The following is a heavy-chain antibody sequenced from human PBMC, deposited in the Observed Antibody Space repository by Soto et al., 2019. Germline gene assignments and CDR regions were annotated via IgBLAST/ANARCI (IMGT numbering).Heavy chain of an antibody. Sequence: GGSLRLSCAASGFTFRSFGMHWIRQAPGKGLEWVALISYDGTNKYYADSVRGRFTISRDNSKNTLYLEMNTLRVEDTAVYYCAKVLPATGIEGGGDAFDIWGQGTMVTVSS. V-gene: IGHV3-30*18. CDR1: GFTFRSFG. J-gene: IGHJ3*02. CDR2: ISYDGTNK. CDR3: AKVLPATGIEGGGDAFDI. D-gene: IGHD1-26*01.